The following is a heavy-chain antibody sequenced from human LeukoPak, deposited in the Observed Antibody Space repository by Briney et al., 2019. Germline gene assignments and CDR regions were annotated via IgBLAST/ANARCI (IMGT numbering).Heavy chain of an antibody. CDR3: ARESPACGEDCYFDY. V-gene: IGHV3-30-3*01. CDR1: GFTLRSYA. Sequence: PGRSLRLPCAASGFTLRSYAMHWVRQAPGKGLEWVAGISYDGTNKYYADSVKGRFTISRDNSKNTLYLQMNSLRTDDTAVYYCARESPACGEDCYFDYWGQGTLVTVSS. J-gene: IGHJ4*02. D-gene: IGHD2-21*02. CDR2: ISYDGTNK.